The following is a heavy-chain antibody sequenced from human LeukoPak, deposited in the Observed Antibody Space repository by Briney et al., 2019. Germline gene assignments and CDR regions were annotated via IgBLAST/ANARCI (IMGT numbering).Heavy chain of an antibody. J-gene: IGHJ4*02. CDR2: TYYRSKWYN. V-gene: IGHV6-1*01. Sequence: SQTLSLTCAISGDSVSSNSAAWDWIRQSPSRGLEWLGRTYYRSKWYNDYAVSVKSRIPINPDTSKNQFSLQLNSVPPEDTAVYYCASAAIIAAAGSFDYWGQGTLVTVSS. CDR1: GDSVSSNSAA. D-gene: IGHD6-13*01. CDR3: ASAAIIAAAGSFDY.